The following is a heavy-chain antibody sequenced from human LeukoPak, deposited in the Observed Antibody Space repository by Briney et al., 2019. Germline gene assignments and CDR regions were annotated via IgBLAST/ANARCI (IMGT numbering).Heavy chain of an antibody. CDR1: GFTFSSYG. J-gene: IGHJ3*02. V-gene: IGHV3-21*01. Sequence: GGSLRLSCAASGFTFSSYGMSWVRQAPGKGLEWVSSISSSSRHIYYADSVKGRFTISRDNAKNSLFLQMNSLRVEDTAVYYCARVKEASAFDIWGQGTMVTVSS. D-gene: IGHD5-12*01. CDR3: ARVKEASAFDI. CDR2: ISSSSRHI.